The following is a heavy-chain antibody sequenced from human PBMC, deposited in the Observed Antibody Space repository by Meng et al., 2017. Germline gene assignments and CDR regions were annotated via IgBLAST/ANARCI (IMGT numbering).Heavy chain of an antibody. J-gene: IGHJ6*02. Sequence: GESLKISCKGSGYSFTSYWIGWVRQMPGKGLEWMGIIYPSDSDTRYSPSFQGQVTISADKSISTAYLQWSSLKASDTAMYYCARTRVVVQAAIEGPYGMDVWGQGTTVTVSS. CDR2: IYPSDSDT. CDR3: ARTRVVVQAAIEGPYGMDV. CDR1: GYSFTSYW. D-gene: IGHD2-2*02. V-gene: IGHV5-51*01.